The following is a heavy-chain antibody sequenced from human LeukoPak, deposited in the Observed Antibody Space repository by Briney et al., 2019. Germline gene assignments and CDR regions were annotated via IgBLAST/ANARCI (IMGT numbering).Heavy chain of an antibody. D-gene: IGHD3-10*01. CDR3: ARVGYYASGPFSYFDY. CDR1: GFTFRGYA. J-gene: IGHJ4*02. Sequence: QPGRSLRLSCAASGFTFRGYAMHWVRQAPGKGLEWVAVISYDGSNEYYADSVKGRFTISRDNSKNTLYLQMNSLSVEDTAVYYCARVGYYASGPFSYFDYWGQGTLVTVSS. CDR2: ISYDGSNE. V-gene: IGHV3-30-3*01.